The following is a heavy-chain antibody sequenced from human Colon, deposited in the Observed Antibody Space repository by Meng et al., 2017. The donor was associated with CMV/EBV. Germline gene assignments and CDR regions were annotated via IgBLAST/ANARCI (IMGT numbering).Heavy chain of an antibody. CDR2: IYYSGTT. D-gene: IGHD2-15*01. J-gene: IGHJ4*01. CDR3: ARGSRASGGNFDY. Sequence: CTVSGASIKNNYWSWIRQAPGKGLEWIGNIYYSGTTNYDPSLKSRVIILIDTSNKQFSLQLGSVTAADTAMYYCARGSRASGGNFDYWGRGTLVTVSS. CDR1: GASIKNNY. V-gene: IGHV4-59*01.